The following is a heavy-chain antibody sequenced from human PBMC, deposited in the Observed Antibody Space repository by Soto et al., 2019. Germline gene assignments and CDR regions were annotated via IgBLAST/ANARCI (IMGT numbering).Heavy chain of an antibody. CDR2: IYHSGST. J-gene: IGHJ6*02. V-gene: IGHV4-38-2*01. CDR1: GYSISSGYY. Sequence: SETLSLTCAVSGYSISSGYYWGWIRQPPGKGLEWIGSIYHSGSTYYNPSLKSRVTISVYTSKTQFSLKLSSVTAADTAVYYCAIVRGYSYGSLDHYGIDVWGQGTTVTVSS. CDR3: AIVRGYSYGSLDHYGIDV. D-gene: IGHD5-18*01.